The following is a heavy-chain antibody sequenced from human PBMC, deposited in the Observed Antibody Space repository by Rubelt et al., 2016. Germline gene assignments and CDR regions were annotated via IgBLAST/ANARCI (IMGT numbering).Heavy chain of an antibody. CDR1: GGSFSGYY. CDR2: INHSGST. V-gene: IGHV4-34*01. J-gene: IGHJ4*02. Sequence: QVQLQQWGAGLLKPSETLSLTCAVYGGSFSGYYWSWIRQPPGKGLEWIGEINHSGSTNYNPSLKSRVTISVNTSKNQFSLKLSSVTAADTAVYYCARLRGPVPFDYWGQGTLVTVSS. CDR3: ARLRGPVPFDY. D-gene: IGHD2-2*01.